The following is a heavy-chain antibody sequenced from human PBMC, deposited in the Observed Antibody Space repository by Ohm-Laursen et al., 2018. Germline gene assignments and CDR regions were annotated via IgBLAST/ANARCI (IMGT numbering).Heavy chain of an antibody. CDR1: GFTFSSFG. Sequence: GSLRLSCAASGFTFSSFGMNWVRQAPGKGLEWVAHINQDGSEKNYGDSVKGRFTISRDNAKNSLYLQMNSLRVEDTAVFYCARGHYDMNLWGQGTMVTVSS. D-gene: IGHD3-9*01. CDR3: ARGHYDMNL. J-gene: IGHJ3*01. CDR2: INQDGSEK. V-gene: IGHV3-7*01.